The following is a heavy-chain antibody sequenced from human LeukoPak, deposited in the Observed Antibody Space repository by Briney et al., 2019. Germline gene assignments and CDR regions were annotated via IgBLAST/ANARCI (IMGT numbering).Heavy chain of an antibody. J-gene: IGHJ4*02. D-gene: IGHD3-22*01. CDR3: ARDFYDSSGLDFDY. Sequence: GGSLRLSRAASGFTFSSYSMNWVRQAPGKGLEWVSYISSSGSTIYYADSVKGRFTISRDNAKNSLYLQMNSLRAEDTAVYYCARDFYDSSGLDFDYWGQGTLVTVSS. CDR1: GFTFSSYS. CDR2: ISSSGSTI. V-gene: IGHV3-48*01.